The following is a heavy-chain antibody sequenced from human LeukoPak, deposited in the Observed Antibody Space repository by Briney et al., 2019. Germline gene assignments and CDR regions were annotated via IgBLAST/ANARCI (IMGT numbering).Heavy chain of an antibody. CDR3: ARARPHCSGGSCWVYFDY. Sequence: PGGSLRLSCAAYGFTVSSNYMSWVRQAPGKGLEWVSVIYSGGSTYYADSVKGRFTISRDNSKNTLYLQMNSLRAEDTAVYYCARARPHCSGGSCWVYFDYWGQGTLVTVSS. CDR1: GFTVSSNY. CDR2: IYSGGST. V-gene: IGHV3-66*01. D-gene: IGHD2-15*01. J-gene: IGHJ4*02.